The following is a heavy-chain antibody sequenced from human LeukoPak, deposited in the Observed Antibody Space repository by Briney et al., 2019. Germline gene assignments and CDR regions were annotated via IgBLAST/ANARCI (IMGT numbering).Heavy chain of an antibody. CDR1: GFTFSSYA. D-gene: IGHD5-12*01. Sequence: GGSLGLSCSASGFTFSSYAMRWVRLAPGKGLEYVSAISSNGDNTYYTDSVKGRFTISRDNSKNTLYLQMSSLRAEDTAVYYCVKDIRGYSGSGPTDYWGQGTLVTVSS. V-gene: IGHV3-64D*06. CDR3: VKDIRGYSGSGPTDY. J-gene: IGHJ4*02. CDR2: ISSNGDNT.